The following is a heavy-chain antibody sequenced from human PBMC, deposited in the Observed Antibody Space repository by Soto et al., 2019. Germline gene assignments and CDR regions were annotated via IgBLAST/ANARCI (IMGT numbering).Heavy chain of an antibody. CDR2: IYPGDSDT. V-gene: IGHV5-51*01. Sequence: GESLKISCKGSGYSFTSYWIGWVRQMPGKGLEWMGIIYPGDSDTRYGPSFQGQVTISADKSISTAYLQWSSLKASDTAMYYCARCYSWYRPSYGMDVWGQGTTVTVSS. CDR3: ARCYSWYRPSYGMDV. D-gene: IGHD6-13*01. J-gene: IGHJ6*02. CDR1: GYSFTSYW.